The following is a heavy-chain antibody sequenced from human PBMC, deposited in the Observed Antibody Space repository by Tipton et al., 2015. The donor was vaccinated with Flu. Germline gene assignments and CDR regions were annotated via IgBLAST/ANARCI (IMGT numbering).Heavy chain of an antibody. CDR1: GGSISSYY. CDR3: ARDLGSSGSFDY. CDR2: IYYSGST. D-gene: IGHD6-13*01. V-gene: IGHV4-59*01. Sequence: TLSLTCTVSGGSISSYYWSWIRQPPGKGLEWIGYIYYSGSTNYNPSLKSRVTISADTSKNQFSLKLSSVTAADTAVYYCARDLGSSGSFDYWGQGTLVTVSS. J-gene: IGHJ4*02.